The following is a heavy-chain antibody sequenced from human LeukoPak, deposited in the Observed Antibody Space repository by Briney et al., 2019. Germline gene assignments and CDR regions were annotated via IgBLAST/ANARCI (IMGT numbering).Heavy chain of an antibody. Sequence: GFLRLSCAASGFTFSSYAMSWVRQAPGKGLEWVSAISGSGGSTYYADSVKGRFTISRDNSKNTLYLQMNSLRAEDTAVYYCAKLVLWFGDRTFDYWGQGTLVTVSS. V-gene: IGHV3-23*01. CDR2: ISGSGGST. CDR3: AKLVLWFGDRTFDY. D-gene: IGHD3-10*01. CDR1: GFTFSSYA. J-gene: IGHJ4*02.